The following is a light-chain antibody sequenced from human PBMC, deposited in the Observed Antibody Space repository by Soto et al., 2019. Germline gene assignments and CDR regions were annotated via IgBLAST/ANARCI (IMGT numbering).Light chain of an antibody. Sequence: QSVLTQPPSVSGAPGQRVTISCTGSSSNIGAGYDVHWYQQRPGTAPKLLIFGNINRPSGVPDRFSGSKSGTSASLAITGLQAEDEGDYYCQSYDSTPSAREVFAPGTKATVL. V-gene: IGLV1-40*01. CDR3: QSYDSTPSAREV. CDR1: SSNIGAGYD. CDR2: GNI. J-gene: IGLJ1*01.